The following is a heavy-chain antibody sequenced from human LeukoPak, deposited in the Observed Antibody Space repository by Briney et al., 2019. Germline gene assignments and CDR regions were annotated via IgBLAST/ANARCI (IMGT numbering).Heavy chain of an antibody. V-gene: IGHV4-59*11. CDR1: GVSISSHY. CDR3: AIITYYYDSSGFDYYYYMDV. D-gene: IGHD3-22*01. CDR2: IHYSGGY. Sequence: SETLSLTCAVSGVSISSHYWSWIRQPPGKGLEWIADIHYSGGYNYNPSLKSRVTISVDTSKNQFSLKLSSVTAADTAVYYCAIITYYYDSSGFDYYYYMDVWGKGTTVTVSS. J-gene: IGHJ6*03.